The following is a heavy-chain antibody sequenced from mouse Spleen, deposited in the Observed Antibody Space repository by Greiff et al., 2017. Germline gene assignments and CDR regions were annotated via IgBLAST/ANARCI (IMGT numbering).Heavy chain of an antibody. CDR3: ARDLSYYGNYKTAY. V-gene: IGHV3-6*01. Sequence: DVKLQESGPGLVKPSQSLSLTCSVTGYSITSGYYWNWIRQFPGNKLEWMGYISYDGSNNYNPSLKNRISITRDTSKNQFFLKLNSVTTEDTATYYCARDLSYYGNYKTAYWGQGTLVTVSA. J-gene: IGHJ3*01. CDR2: ISYDGSN. CDR1: GYSITSGYY. D-gene: IGHD2-10*01.